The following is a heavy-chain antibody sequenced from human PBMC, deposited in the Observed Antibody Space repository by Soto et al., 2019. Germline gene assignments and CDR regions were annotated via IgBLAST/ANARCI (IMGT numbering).Heavy chain of an antibody. CDR3: ARGGGSSPVLVLAFDI. V-gene: IGHV5-51*01. CDR2: IYPGDSDT. CDR1: GYSFTSYW. D-gene: IGHD2-15*01. Sequence: GESLKISCKGSGYSFTSYWIGWVRQMPGKGLEWMGIIYPGDSDTRYSPSFQGQVTISADKSISTAYLQWSSLKASDTAMYYCARGGGSSPVLVLAFDIWGQGTMVTVSS. J-gene: IGHJ3*02.